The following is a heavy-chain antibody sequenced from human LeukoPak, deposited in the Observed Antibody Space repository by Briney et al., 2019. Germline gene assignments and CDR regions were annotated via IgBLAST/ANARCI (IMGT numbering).Heavy chain of an antibody. CDR3: ARRGGRRDYYFDY. V-gene: IGHV4-31*03. CDR2: IYYSGST. D-gene: IGHD2-21*02. J-gene: IGHJ4*02. CDR1: GGSISSGGYY. Sequence: SQTLSLTCTVSGGSISSGGYYWSWIRQHPGKGLEWIGYIYYSGSTYYNPSLKSRVTISVDTSKNQFSLKLSSVTAADTAVYYCARRGGRRDYYFDYWGQGTLVTVSS.